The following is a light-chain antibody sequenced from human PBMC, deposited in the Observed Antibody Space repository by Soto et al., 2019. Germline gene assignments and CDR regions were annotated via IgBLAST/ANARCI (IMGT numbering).Light chain of an antibody. J-gene: IGKJ1*01. CDR3: QQYYPSPRT. CDR1: QSVRSNY. V-gene: IGKV3-20*01. Sequence: ELVLTQSPGTLSFSPGERATLSCRASQSVRSNYLAWYQQKTGQAPRLLIYGASSRATGIPARFSGSGSGTYFTLTINRLAPEEFAVYYCQQYYPSPRTFGQGTKVDIK. CDR2: GAS.